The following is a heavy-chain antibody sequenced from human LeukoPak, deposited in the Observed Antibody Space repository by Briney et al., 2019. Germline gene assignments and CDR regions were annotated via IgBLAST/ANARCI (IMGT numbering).Heavy chain of an antibody. CDR2: ITSDGSST. CDR3: GREDGTGWYEVYY. V-gene: IGHV3-74*01. J-gene: IGHJ4*02. Sequence: PGGSLSLSCAASGFTFSSYWMHWVRQAPGKGLVWVSRITSDGSSTSYADSVKGRFTISRDNAKNTLYLQMNSLRAEDTAVYYCGREDGTGWYEVYYWGQGTLVTVSS. CDR1: GFTFSSYW. D-gene: IGHD6-19*01.